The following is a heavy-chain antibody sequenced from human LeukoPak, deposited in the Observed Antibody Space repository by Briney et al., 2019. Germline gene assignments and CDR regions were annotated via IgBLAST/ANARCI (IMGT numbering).Heavy chain of an antibody. CDR2: IGAAGDT. CDR3: ARDLRGYGSGRDYYYGMDV. Sequence: PGGSLRLSCAASGFTFSSYDMHWARQATGKGLEWVSAIGAAGDTYYPGSVKGRFTISRENAKNSLYLQMNSLRAGDTAVYYCARDLRGYGSGRDYYYGMDVWGQGTTVTVSS. J-gene: IGHJ6*02. V-gene: IGHV3-13*04. CDR1: GFTFSSYD. D-gene: IGHD3-10*01.